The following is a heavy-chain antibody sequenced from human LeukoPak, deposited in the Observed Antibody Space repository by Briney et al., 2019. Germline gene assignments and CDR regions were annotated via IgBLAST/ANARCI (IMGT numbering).Heavy chain of an antibody. CDR3: AKEGSMKGAFDI. D-gene: IGHD3-10*01. CDR1: GFTFSGYV. V-gene: IGHV3-23*01. CDR2: ISGSGGST. J-gene: IGHJ3*02. Sequence: GGSLRLSCAASGFTFSGYVMSWVRQAAGKGLEGVSGISGSGGSTYYADSVKGRFTISRDNSKNTLYLQMNGLRAEDTAVYYCAKEGSMKGAFDIWGQGTMVTVSS.